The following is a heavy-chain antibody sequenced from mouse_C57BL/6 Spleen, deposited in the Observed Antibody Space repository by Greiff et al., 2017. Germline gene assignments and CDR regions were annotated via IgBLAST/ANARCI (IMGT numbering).Heavy chain of an antibody. CDR1: GYTFTDYE. D-gene: IGHD2-12*01. V-gene: IGHV1-15*01. J-gene: IGHJ2*01. CDR2: IDPETGST. Sequence: QVQLQQSGAELVRPGASVTLSCKASGYTFTDYEMHWVKQTPVHGLEWIGAIDPETGSTAYNQKFKGKAILTADKSSSTAYMELRSLTSEDSAVYYCTRESNYRYFDYWGQGTTLTVSS. CDR3: TRESNYRYFDY.